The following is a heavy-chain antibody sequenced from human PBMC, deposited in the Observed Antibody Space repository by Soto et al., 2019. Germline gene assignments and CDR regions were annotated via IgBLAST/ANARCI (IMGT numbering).Heavy chain of an antibody. V-gene: IGHV4-39*02. CDR2: IYFRGST. Sequence: QLQLQESGPGLVKPSETLSLTCTVSGGSISSSTYYWGWIRQPPGKGLEWIGSIYFRGSTYYNPSLKSRVPVSGDTSKKQFSLKLTSVTAADTAVYYCAREVLTGYYPAGWFDPWGQGTLVTVSS. CDR1: GGSISSSTYY. D-gene: IGHD3-9*01. CDR3: AREVLTGYYPAGWFDP. J-gene: IGHJ5*02.